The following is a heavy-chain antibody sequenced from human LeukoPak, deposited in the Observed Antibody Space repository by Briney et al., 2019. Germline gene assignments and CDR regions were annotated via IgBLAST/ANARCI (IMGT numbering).Heavy chain of an antibody. CDR1: GGSFSNYY. V-gene: IGHV4-59*08. Sequence: SETLSLTCTVSGGSFSNYYWTWIRQPPGKGLEWIGYIYYSGSTNNNPSLKSRLTISIDTSKNPFFLKLSSVTAADTAVYYCARAYFDTSAYYPHFEFWGPGTLVTVSS. CDR2: IYYSGST. D-gene: IGHD3-22*01. J-gene: IGHJ4*02. CDR3: ARAYFDTSAYYPHFEF.